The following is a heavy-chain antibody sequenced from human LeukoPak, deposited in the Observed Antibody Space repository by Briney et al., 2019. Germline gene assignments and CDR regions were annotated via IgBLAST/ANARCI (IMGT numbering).Heavy chain of an antibody. Sequence: PSETLSLTCSVSGASISGYYWTWIRQPAGRGLEWIGRIYTTGSTKYNPSLRSRVIMSVDASKNQFSLKLTSVTAADTAVYYCARPLSDYDSSGYYYYMDVWGKGTTVTISS. D-gene: IGHD3-22*01. CDR2: IYTTGST. J-gene: IGHJ6*03. CDR1: GASISGYY. V-gene: IGHV4-4*07. CDR3: ARPLSDYDSSGYYYYMDV.